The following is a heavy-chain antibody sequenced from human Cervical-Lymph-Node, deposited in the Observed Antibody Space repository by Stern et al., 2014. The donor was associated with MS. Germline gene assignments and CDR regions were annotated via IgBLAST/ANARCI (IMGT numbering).Heavy chain of an antibody. CDR3: AKEVLAGNYNYGMDV. Sequence: VQLEESGGGVVQPGRSLRLSCEASRFTFSNYGMHWVRQAPGQGLEWVAVISYDGSNKYYADPVKGRVTISRDNSKNTLYLQMNSLRAEDTAVYYCAKEVLAGNYNYGMDVWGQGTTVTVSS. CDR2: ISYDGSNK. CDR1: RFTFSNYG. J-gene: IGHJ6*02. D-gene: IGHD6-19*01. V-gene: IGHV3-30*18.